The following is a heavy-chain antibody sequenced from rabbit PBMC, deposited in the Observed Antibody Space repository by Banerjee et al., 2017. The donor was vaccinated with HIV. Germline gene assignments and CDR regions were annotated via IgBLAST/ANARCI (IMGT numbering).Heavy chain of an antibody. CDR3: ERDGYGVMWLDR. CDR2: THTSSDTS. V-gene: IGHV1S45*01. CDR1: GFSFSNKYV. D-gene: IGHD3-1*01. Sequence: QEQLEESGGGLVKPEGSLTLTCKASGFSFSNKYVMCWVRQAPGKGLELIACTHTSSDTSDCASWAKGRFTISKTTSTTVNLKRTSVTAADTATYFCERDGYGVMWLDRWGPGTLVTVS. J-gene: IGHJ6*01.